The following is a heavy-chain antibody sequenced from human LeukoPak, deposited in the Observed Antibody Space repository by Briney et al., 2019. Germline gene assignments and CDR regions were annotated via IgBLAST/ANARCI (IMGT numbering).Heavy chain of an antibody. J-gene: IGHJ4*02. CDR3: AKDGASYYDFWSGYYNPYYFDY. V-gene: IGHV3-23*01. D-gene: IGHD3-3*01. CDR1: GFTFSTYA. Sequence: GGSLRLSCAASGFTFSTYAMTWVRQAPGKGLEWVSAISASGGSTHYADSVKGRFTISRDNSKNTLYLQMNSLRAEDTAVYYCAKDGASYYDFWSGYYNPYYFDYWGQGTLVTVSS. CDR2: ISASGGST.